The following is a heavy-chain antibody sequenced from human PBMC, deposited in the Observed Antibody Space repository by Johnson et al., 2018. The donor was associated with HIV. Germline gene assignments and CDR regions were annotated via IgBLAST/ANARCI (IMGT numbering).Heavy chain of an antibody. D-gene: IGHD6-6*01. V-gene: IGHV3-33*01. CDR3: ARDRGIAARPFRYAFDI. J-gene: IGHJ3*02. CDR2: IWYDGSNK. CDR1: GFTFSSYG. Sequence: QVQLVESGGGVVQPGRSLRLSCAASGFTFSSYGMHWVRQAPGKGLEWVAVIWYDGSNKYYADSVKGRFTISRDNSKNTLYLQINSLRAEDTAVYYCARDRGIAARPFRYAFDIWGQGTMVTVSS.